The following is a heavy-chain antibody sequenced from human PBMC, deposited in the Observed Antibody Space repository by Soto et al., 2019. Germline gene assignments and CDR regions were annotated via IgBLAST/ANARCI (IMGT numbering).Heavy chain of an antibody. D-gene: IGHD3-22*01. J-gene: IGHJ5*02. Sequence: SVTLSLTCSVSGDSISNSRFYWAWVRHPPGEGLEWIGSIYHTGNAYHNPSLKSRVTIFVDTSKNQFSLKLTSVTAADTALYYCARDYFDSSDYTTNWFDPWGQGTLVTVSS. CDR3: ARDYFDSSDYTTNWFDP. V-gene: IGHV4-39*01. CDR2: IYHTGNA. CDR1: GDSISNSRFY.